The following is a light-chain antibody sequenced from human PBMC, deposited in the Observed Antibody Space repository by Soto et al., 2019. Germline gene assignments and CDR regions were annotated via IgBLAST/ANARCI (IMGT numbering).Light chain of an antibody. Sequence: DVVMTQSPLSLPVTLGQPASISCRSSQSLVYIDGNIYLNWFHQRPGQSPRRLIYKVSNRDSGVPDRFNGSGSGTDFTLKISRVEAEDVGVYYCMQGTHWPRYTFGQGTKLEIK. CDR1: QSLVYIDGNIY. V-gene: IGKV2-30*01. J-gene: IGKJ2*01. CDR3: MQGTHWPRYT. CDR2: KVS.